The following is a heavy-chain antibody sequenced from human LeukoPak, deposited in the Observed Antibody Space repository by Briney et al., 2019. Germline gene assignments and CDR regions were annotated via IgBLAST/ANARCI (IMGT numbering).Heavy chain of an antibody. V-gene: IGHV4-34*01. CDR1: GGSFSGYY. D-gene: IGHD3-22*01. CDR2: INHSGST. J-gene: IGHJ3*02. CDR3: HYDSSGIVDAFDI. Sequence: PSETLSLTCAVYGGSFSGYYWSWIRQPPGKGLEWIGEINHSGSTNCNPSLKSRVTISVDTSKNQFSLKLSSVTAADTAVYYCHYDSSGIVDAFDIWGQGTMVTVSS.